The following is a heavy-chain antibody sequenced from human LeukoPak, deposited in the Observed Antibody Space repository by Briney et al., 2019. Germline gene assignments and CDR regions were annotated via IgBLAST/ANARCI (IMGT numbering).Heavy chain of an antibody. J-gene: IGHJ5*02. V-gene: IGHV3-23*01. Sequence: GGSLRLSCAASGFTFNNYAMSWVRQAPGKGLEWLSSIGGSGGSTYSADSVKGRFTISRDNSKNTLYLQLNSLRAEDTAVYYCAEGMVPGFDPWGQGTLVTVSS. D-gene: IGHD2-15*01. CDR3: AEGMVPGFDP. CDR1: GFTFNNYA. CDR2: IGGSGGST.